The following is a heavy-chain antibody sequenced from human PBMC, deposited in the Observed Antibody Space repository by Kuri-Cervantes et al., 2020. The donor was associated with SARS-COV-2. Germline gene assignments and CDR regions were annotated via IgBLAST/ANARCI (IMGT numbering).Heavy chain of an antibody. V-gene: IGHV1-69*13. Sequence: SVKVSCKASGYTFTSYGISWVRQAPGQGLEWMGGIIPIFGTANYAQKFQGRVTITADESTSTVYMELSRLRSDDTAVYYCAGVVVAARYFQHWGQGTLVTVSS. CDR3: AGVVVAARYFQH. CDR1: GYTFTSYG. CDR2: IIPIFGTA. D-gene: IGHD2-15*01. J-gene: IGHJ1*01.